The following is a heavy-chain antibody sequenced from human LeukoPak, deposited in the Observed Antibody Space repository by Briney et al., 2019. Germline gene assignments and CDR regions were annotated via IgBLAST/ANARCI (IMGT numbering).Heavy chain of an antibody. CDR1: GGSISSSSYY. CDR2: IYYSGST. J-gene: IGHJ3*02. V-gene: IGHV4-61*05. Sequence: SETLSLTCTVSGGSISSSSYYWGWIRPPPGKGLVWMGYIYYSGSTNYNPSLKSRVTISVDTSKNQFSLKLSSVTTADTAVYYCARYYYDNSGSIYAFDIWGQGTMVTVSS. CDR3: ARYYYDNSGSIYAFDI. D-gene: IGHD3-22*01.